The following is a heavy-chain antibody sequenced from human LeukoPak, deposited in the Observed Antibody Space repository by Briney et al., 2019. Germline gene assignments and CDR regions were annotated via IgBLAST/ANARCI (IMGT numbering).Heavy chain of an antibody. D-gene: IGHD1-1*01. CDR2: IKQDGSEK. Sequence: GGSLRLSCAASGFTFSSHWMSWVRQAPGKGLEWVAHIKQDGSEKYYVDSVKGRFTISRDNAKNSLYLQMNSLRAEDTAVYYCARDLSSKLDARGAFDIWGQGTMVTVSS. J-gene: IGHJ3*02. CDR3: ARDLSSKLDARGAFDI. V-gene: IGHV3-7*01. CDR1: GFTFSSHW.